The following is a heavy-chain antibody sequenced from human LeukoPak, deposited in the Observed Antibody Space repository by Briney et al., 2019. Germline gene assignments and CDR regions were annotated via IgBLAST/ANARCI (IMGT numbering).Heavy chain of an antibody. CDR3: AKDLDDYGGNPDY. Sequence: PGRSRRPSCAAPGLTFSSYGMNWVRQAPGKGLGWVAVISYDGSNKYYADSVKGRFTISRDNSKNTLYLQMNSLRAEDTAVYYCAKDLDDYGGNPDYWGQGTLVTVSS. J-gene: IGHJ4*02. CDR1: GLTFSSYG. CDR2: ISYDGSNK. D-gene: IGHD4-23*01. V-gene: IGHV3-30*18.